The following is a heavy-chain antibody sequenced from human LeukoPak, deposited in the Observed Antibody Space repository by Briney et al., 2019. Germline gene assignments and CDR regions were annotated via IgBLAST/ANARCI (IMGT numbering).Heavy chain of an antibody. CDR2: IGPGGNT. V-gene: IGHV3-23*01. CDR1: GFSSSSYG. CDR3: AKGGGGYLDY. D-gene: IGHD3-10*01. Sequence: GGSLRLSCAASGFSSSSYGMSWVRQAPGKGLEWVSAIGPGGNTYYADSVKGRFTIFRDNSKNTVYLQMNSLRAEDTEDTAVYYCAKGGGGYLDYWGQGALVIVSS. J-gene: IGHJ4*02.